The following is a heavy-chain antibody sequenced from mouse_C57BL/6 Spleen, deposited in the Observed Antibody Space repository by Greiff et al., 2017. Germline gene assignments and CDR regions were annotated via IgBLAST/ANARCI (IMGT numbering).Heavy chain of an antibody. V-gene: IGHV1-50*01. J-gene: IGHJ2*01. CDR2: IDPSDSYT. CDR3: ARRGSQANNYFDD. CDR1: GYTFTSYW. D-gene: IGHD3-2*02. Sequence: VQLQQSGAELVKPGASVKLSCKASGYTFTSYWMQWVKQRPGQGLEWIGEIDPSDSYTNYNQKFKGKATLTVDTSSSTAYMQLSSLTSEDSAVYYCARRGSQANNYFDDWGKGTTLTVSS.